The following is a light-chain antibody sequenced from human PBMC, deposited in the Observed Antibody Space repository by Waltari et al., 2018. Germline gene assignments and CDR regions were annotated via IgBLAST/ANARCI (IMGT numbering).Light chain of an antibody. V-gene: IGKV3-11*01. Sequence: DIVLTQSPATLSLSPGEIATLSCRASQSLSNYLAWYQQKPGQAPRLLIYDTSNRATGIPARFSGSGFGTDFTLTISSLEPEDFAVYYCQQRRNWPLTFGGGTKVEIK. CDR1: QSLSNY. J-gene: IGKJ4*01. CDR2: DTS. CDR3: QQRRNWPLT.